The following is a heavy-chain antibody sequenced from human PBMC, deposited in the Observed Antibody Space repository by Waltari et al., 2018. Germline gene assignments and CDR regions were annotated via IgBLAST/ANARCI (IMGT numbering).Heavy chain of an antibody. D-gene: IGHD1-1*01. J-gene: IGHJ6*03. CDR3: ARAPTGREHYYYYYYMDV. V-gene: IGHV4-38-2*02. CDR2: IYHSGST. Sequence: QVQLQESGPGLVKPSETLSLTCTVSGYSISSGYYWGWIRQPPGKGLEWIGSIYHSGSTYYNPSLKSRVTISVDTSKNQFSLKLSSVTAADTAVYYCARAPTGREHYYYYYYMDVWGKGTTVTVSS. CDR1: GYSISSGYY.